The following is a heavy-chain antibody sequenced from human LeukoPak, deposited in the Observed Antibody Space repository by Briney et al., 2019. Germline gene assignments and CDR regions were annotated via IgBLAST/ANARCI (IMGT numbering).Heavy chain of an antibody. CDR3: ARHYNFDY. CDR1: GYSFTTYW. J-gene: IGHJ4*02. Sequence: GESLKISCKGSGYSFTTYWIGWVRQMPGKGLEWMRNIYPGDSDTRYNPSFQGQVTISADKSISTAYLQWSSLKASDTAIYYCARHYNFDYWGQGTLVTVSS. V-gene: IGHV5-51*01. CDR2: IYPGDSDT. D-gene: IGHD4-11*01.